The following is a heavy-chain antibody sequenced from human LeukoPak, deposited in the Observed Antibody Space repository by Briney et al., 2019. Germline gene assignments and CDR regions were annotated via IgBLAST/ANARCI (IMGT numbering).Heavy chain of an antibody. CDR3: ARRYSSGWKFYYFDY. D-gene: IGHD6-19*01. V-gene: IGHV4-59*12. J-gene: IGHJ4*02. CDR2: IYYSGST. Sequence: SETLSLTCTVSGGSISSYYWSWIRQPPGKGLEWIGYIYYSGSTNYNPSLKSRVTISVDTSKNQFSLKLSSVTAADTAVYYCARRYSSGWKFYYFDYWGQGTLVTVSS. CDR1: GGSISSYY.